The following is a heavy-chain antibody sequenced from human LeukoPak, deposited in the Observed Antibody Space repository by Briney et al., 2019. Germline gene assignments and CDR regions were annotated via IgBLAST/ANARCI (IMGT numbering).Heavy chain of an antibody. J-gene: IGHJ4*02. Sequence: GGSLRLSCAASGFTFTDYGFHWLRLAPGKGLEWVAVISYDGLRQTYADSVKGRFNVSRDTSKDTVSLQMDRLGVDDTATYYCAHDARSYHSYKYGAFDFWGQGTRVTVSS. CDR3: AHDARSYHSYKYGAFDF. V-gene: IGHV3-30*18. D-gene: IGHD1-1*01. CDR1: GFTFTDYG. CDR2: ISYDGLRQ.